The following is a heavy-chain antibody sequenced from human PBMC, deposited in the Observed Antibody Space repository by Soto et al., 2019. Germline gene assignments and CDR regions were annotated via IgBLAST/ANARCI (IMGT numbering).Heavy chain of an antibody. CDR3: ARGSSTDY. Sequence: QVQLVQAGAEVKKPGASVKVSCKASGYTFTGYDIHWVRQAPGQGLEWMGWISPTSGGSIHAQKFQGRVTMTRDTSIATAYMELSRLTSDDTAVYYCARGSSTDYWGQGALVTVSS. CDR2: ISPTSGGS. V-gene: IGHV1-2*02. D-gene: IGHD2-15*01. CDR1: GYTFTGYD. J-gene: IGHJ4*02.